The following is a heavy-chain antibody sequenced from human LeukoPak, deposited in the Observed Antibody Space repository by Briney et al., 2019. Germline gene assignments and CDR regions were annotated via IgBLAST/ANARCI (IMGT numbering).Heavy chain of an antibody. Sequence: GVALRLSCAGSGFSFSSYEMNWVREAPGKGLEWVSYISSSGSTIYYADSVTGRFTIPRVNAENSLYLQMTSVSAQDTAVYYCPIVAGTNPGDYWGQGTMVTVSS. CDR1: GFSFSSYE. D-gene: IGHD6-19*01. CDR3: PIVAGTNPGDY. J-gene: IGHJ4*02. CDR2: ISSSGSTI. V-gene: IGHV3-48*03.